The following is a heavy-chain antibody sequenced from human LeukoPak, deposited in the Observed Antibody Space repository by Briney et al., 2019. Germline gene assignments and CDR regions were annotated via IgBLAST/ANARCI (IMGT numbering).Heavy chain of an antibody. V-gene: IGHV4-59*01. J-gene: IGHJ6*02. Sequence: SENLSLTCSVSDGSINSYYWNWIRRPPGKGLEWIGYIYYNGNTNYSPSLKSRVTMSVDTSRNLFSLKVSSVTAADTAVYYCARGRSNYYGMDVWGQGTTVTVSS. CDR3: ARGRSNYYGMDV. CDR1: DGSINSYY. D-gene: IGHD1-26*01. CDR2: IYYNGNT.